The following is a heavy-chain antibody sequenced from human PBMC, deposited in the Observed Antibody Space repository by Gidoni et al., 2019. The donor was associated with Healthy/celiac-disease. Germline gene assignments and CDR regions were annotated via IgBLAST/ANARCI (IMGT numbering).Heavy chain of an antibody. Sequence: VQLVQSGAEVKTPGESLRISCKGSGYSCTSYWISWVRQMPGKGLEWMGRVDPSDSYTNNSPSLQGNVTISADKSISTAYLQWSSLKASDTAMYYCARFTPYNSRWYGGDYWGQGTLVTVSS. J-gene: IGHJ4*02. CDR3: ARFTPYNSRWYGGDY. CDR1: GYSCTSYW. D-gene: IGHD6-13*01. V-gene: IGHV5-10-1*03. CDR2: VDPSDSYT.